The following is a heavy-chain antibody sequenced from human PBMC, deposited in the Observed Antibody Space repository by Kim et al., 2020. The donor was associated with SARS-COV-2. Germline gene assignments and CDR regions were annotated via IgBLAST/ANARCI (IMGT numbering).Heavy chain of an antibody. V-gene: IGHV4-39*07. J-gene: IGHJ4*02. Sequence: SETLSLTCTVSGGSISSSSFYWGWIRQPPGKGLEWIGNIYYSGSTYFNPSLKSRVTISVDTSKNQFSLKLSSVTAADTAVYYCARLRTISRFDYWGQGT. D-gene: IGHD3-3*01. CDR2: IYYSGST. CDR1: GGSISSSSFY. CDR3: ARLRTISRFDY.